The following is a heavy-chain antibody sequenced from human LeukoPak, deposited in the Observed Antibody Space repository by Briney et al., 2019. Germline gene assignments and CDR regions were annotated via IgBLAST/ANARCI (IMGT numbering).Heavy chain of an antibody. D-gene: IGHD5-18*01. CDR1: GGSVSSGSYY. Sequence: SETLSLTCTVSGGSVSSGSYYWSWIRQPPGKGLEWIGYIYYSGSTNYNPSLKSRVTISVDTSKSQFSLKLSSVTAADTAVYYCAREDVDTVSGVYYYYGMDVWGQGTTVTVSS. CDR3: AREDVDTVSGVYYYYGMDV. J-gene: IGHJ6*02. V-gene: IGHV4-61*01. CDR2: IYYSGST.